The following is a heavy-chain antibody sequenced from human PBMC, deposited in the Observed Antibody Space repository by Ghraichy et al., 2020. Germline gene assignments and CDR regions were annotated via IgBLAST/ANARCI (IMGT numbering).Heavy chain of an antibody. J-gene: IGHJ4*02. Sequence: GVLNISCEASGFIFTTYWMSWVRQAPGKGLEWVANIKEDGSEKYYVDSVKGRFTISRDNTKNSLYLQMNSLRAEDTAVYYCAGGGKWLGFDYWGQGTLVTVSS. V-gene: IGHV3-7*01. CDR3: AGGGKWLGFDY. D-gene: IGHD6-19*01. CDR1: GFIFTTYW. CDR2: IKEDGSEK.